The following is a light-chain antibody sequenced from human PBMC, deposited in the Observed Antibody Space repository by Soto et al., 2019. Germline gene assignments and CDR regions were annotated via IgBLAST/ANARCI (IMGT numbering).Light chain of an antibody. CDR2: GAS. V-gene: IGKV3-20*01. CDR1: QSLTSNY. Sequence: EIVLTQSPGTLSLSPGERATLSCRASQSLTSNYLAWYQQRPGQSPRLLIYGASSRATGIPDRFSGTASGTDFTLTISRLEPEDFAMYYCQQYGSSPALAFGGGTKVDIK. CDR3: QQYGSSPALA. J-gene: IGKJ4*01.